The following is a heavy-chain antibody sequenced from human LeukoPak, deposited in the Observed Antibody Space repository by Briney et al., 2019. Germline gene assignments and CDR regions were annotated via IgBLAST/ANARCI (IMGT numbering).Heavy chain of an antibody. CDR3: ARNRVVGAPNFDY. Sequence: AWVRQPPGKGLEWIGSIYYSGSTYYNPSLKSRVTISVDTSKNQFSLRLTSVTAADTAVYYCARNRVVGAPNFDYWGQGTLVTVFS. J-gene: IGHJ4*02. CDR2: IYYSGST. V-gene: IGHV4-39*07. D-gene: IGHD1-26*01.